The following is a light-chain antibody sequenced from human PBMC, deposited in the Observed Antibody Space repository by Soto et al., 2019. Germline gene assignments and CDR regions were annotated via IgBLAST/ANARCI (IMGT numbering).Light chain of an antibody. J-gene: IGKJ1*01. Sequence: EVVLTQSPATLSLSPGESATLSCRASESVGSYLAWYQQRPDQAPRLVIYDTSTRATGIADRFSGSGSGTDFTLTISSLEPEDFAVYYCQQGGNRPPRTFGQGTKVDI. CDR3: QQGGNRPPRT. CDR1: ESVGSY. CDR2: DTS. V-gene: IGKV3-11*01.